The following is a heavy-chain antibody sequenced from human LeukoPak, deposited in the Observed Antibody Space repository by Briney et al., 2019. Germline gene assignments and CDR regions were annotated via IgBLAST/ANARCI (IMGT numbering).Heavy chain of an antibody. CDR1: GYIFTGYY. J-gene: IGHJ3*02. CDR2: INPNSADT. Sequence: ASVKVSCKASGYIFTGYYMHWVRQAPGQGLEWMGWINPNSADTNYAQKFQGRVTMTRDTSISTAYMELSRLRSDDTAVYYCAREEHQNDAFDIWGQGTLVTVS. CDR3: AREEHQNDAFDI. V-gene: IGHV1-2*02. D-gene: IGHD1-26*01.